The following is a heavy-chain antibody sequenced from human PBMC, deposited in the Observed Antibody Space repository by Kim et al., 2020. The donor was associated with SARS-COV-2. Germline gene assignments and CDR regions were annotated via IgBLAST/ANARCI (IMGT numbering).Heavy chain of an antibody. CDR3: ARDSGQWERSFDY. J-gene: IGHJ4*02. V-gene: IGHV4-31*03. D-gene: IGHD1-26*01. CDR2: IYYSGST. CDR1: GGSISSGGYY. Sequence: SETLSLTCTVSGGSISSGGYYWSWIRQHPGKGLEWIGYIYYSGSTYYNPSLKSRVTISVDTSKNQFSLKLSSVTAADTAVYYCARDSGQWERSFDYWGQGTLVTVSS.